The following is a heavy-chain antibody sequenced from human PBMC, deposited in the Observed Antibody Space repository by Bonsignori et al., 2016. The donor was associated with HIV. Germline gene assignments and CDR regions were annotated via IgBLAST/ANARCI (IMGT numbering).Heavy chain of an antibody. J-gene: IGHJ4*02. Sequence: SLKISCVGSGFTFDDYAIHWVRQAPGKGLQWISGISWSSDTKRYADSVQGRFTISRDNAKNSLFLHMDSLTAEDTALYFCAKDWGMTTSNFWDSWGQGTQVTVSS. V-gene: IGHV3-9*01. D-gene: IGHD4-11*01. CDR1: GFTFDDYA. CDR2: ISWSSDTK. CDR3: AKDWGMTTSNFWDS.